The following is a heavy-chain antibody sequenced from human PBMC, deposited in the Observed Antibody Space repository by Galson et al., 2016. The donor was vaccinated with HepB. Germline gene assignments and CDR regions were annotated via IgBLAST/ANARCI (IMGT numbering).Heavy chain of an antibody. CDR1: GGTFSNYA. D-gene: IGHD2-2*01. J-gene: IGHJ6*02. Sequence: SVKVSCKASGGTFSNYAISWVRQAPGQGLEWMGGIIPIFGTANYAHNFQGRVTITADESTSTFYMELNNLRSEDTAVYFCANRVDPAAGEFYYYYTMDVWGQGTTVTVSS. CDR3: ANRVDPAAGEFYYYYTMDV. V-gene: IGHV1-69*13. CDR2: IIPIFGTA.